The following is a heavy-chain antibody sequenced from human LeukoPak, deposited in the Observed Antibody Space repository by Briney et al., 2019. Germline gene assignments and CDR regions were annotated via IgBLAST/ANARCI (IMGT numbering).Heavy chain of an antibody. J-gene: IGHJ4*02. V-gene: IGHV3-11*04. CDR2: LSSSGSTI. CDR1: GFTFSDYY. Sequence: GGSLRLSCAASGFTFSDYYMSWLRQAPGKGLEWVSYLSSSGSTIYYADSVKGRFTISRDDAKNSLYLQMNSLRAEDTAVYYCARGVLEWLSPFDYWGQGTLVTVSS. CDR3: ARGVLEWLSPFDY. D-gene: IGHD3-3*01.